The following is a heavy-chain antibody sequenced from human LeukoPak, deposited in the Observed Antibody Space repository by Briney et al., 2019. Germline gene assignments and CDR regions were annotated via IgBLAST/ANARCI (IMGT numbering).Heavy chain of an antibody. CDR2: INPNSGGT. V-gene: IGHV1-2*02. CDR3: ARGFLAPAAAGIWFDP. CDR1: GYTFTSYG. D-gene: IGHD6-13*01. Sequence: ASVKVSCKASGYTFTSYGISWVRQAPGQGLEWMGWINPNSGGTNYAQKFQGRVTMTRDTSISTAYMELSRLRSDDTAVYYCARGFLAPAAAGIWFDPWGQGTLVTVSS. J-gene: IGHJ5*02.